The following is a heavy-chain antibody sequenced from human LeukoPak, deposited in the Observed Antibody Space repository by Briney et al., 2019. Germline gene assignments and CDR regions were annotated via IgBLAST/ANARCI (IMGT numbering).Heavy chain of an antibody. J-gene: IGHJ3*02. CDR1: GFAFSTYA. V-gene: IGHV3-30*04. CDR2: ISYDGSNK. CDR3: ARDSPTIFGVVIDKSDAFDI. D-gene: IGHD3-3*01. Sequence: PGGSLRLSCAASGFAFSTYAMHWVRQAPGKGLEWVAVISYDGSNKYYADSVKGRFTISRDNSKNTLYLQMNSLRAEDTAVYYCARDSPTIFGVVIDKSDAFDIWGQGTMVTVSS.